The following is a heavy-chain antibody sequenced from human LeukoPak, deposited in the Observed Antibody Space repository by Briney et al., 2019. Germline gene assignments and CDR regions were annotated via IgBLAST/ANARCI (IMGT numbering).Heavy chain of an antibody. J-gene: IGHJ4*02. CDR3: ARGGGYASPIGY. CDR1: GGSISSSSYY. CDR2: IYHSGST. D-gene: IGHD5-12*01. Sequence: SETPSLTCTVSGGSISSSSYYWGWIRQPPGKGLEWIGYIYHSGSTNYNPSLKSRVTISVDISKNQFSLKLSSVTAADTAVYYCARGGGYASPIGYWGQGALVTVSS. V-gene: IGHV4-61*05.